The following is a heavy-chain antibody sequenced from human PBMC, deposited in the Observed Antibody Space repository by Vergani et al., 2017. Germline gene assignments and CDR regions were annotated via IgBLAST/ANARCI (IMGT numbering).Heavy chain of an antibody. CDR2: INHSGST. CDR1: GGSFSGYY. Sequence: QVQLQQWGAGLLKPSETLSLTCAVYGGSFSGYYWSWIRQPPGKGLEWIGEINHSGSTNYNPSLKSRVTISVDTSKNQFSLKLSSVTAADTAVYYCARGLWPYNWFDPWGQETLVTVSS. D-gene: IGHD2-21*01. V-gene: IGHV4-34*01. CDR3: ARGLWPYNWFDP. J-gene: IGHJ5*02.